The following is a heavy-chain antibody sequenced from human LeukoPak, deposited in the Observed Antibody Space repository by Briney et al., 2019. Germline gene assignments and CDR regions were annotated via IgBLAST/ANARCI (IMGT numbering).Heavy chain of an antibody. Sequence: PGGSLRLPCAASGFTFSSYSMNWVRQAPGKGLEGVSYISSSGSTIYYADSVKGRFTISRDNAKNSLYLQMNSLRAEDTAVYYCARVSSGWYDSADAFDIWGQGTMVTVSS. J-gene: IGHJ3*02. D-gene: IGHD6-19*01. CDR1: GFTFSSYS. CDR3: ARVSSGWYDSADAFDI. V-gene: IGHV3-48*04. CDR2: ISSSGSTI.